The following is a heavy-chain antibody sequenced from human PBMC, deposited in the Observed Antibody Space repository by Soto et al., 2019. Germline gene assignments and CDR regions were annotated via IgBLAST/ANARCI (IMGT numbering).Heavy chain of an antibody. CDR1: LYTLTTLF. Sequence: ASVXVSFKSSLYTLTTLFMHVWLQAAGQGLEWMGVINPGYPAGISTTYAQKSQGRVTMTTDTSPRTVYMELSRLRSEHTALYYRAREHIVAGDKPAMEAWGEGTKVTVS. CDR2: INPGYPAGIST. V-gene: IGHV1-46*01. J-gene: IGHJ6*02. CDR3: AREHIVAGDKPAMEA. D-gene: IGHD2-15*01.